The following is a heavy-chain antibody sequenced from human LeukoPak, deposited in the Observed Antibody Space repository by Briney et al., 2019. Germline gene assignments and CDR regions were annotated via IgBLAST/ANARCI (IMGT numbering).Heavy chain of an antibody. Sequence: SETLSLTCTVSGDSISSSSYYWGWSRKPPGKGVEWIGSIYYSGSTYYNPSLKSRVTITVDTSKKQFSIKLSSVTAADTAVYYCAGYYESIGPLKDWGQGTLVTVSS. CDR3: AGYYESIGPLKD. D-gene: IGHD3-22*01. J-gene: IGHJ4*02. CDR1: GDSISSSSYY. V-gene: IGHV4-39*01. CDR2: IYYSGST.